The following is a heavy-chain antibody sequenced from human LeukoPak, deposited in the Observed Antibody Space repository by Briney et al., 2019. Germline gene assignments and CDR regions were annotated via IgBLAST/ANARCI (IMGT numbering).Heavy chain of an antibody. CDR3: ARSFRYSGYDYYFDP. V-gene: IGHV4-4*02. J-gene: IGHJ5*02. CDR1: GDSISSSNW. D-gene: IGHD5-12*01. Sequence: SGTLSLTCAVSGDSISSSNWWSRVRQPPGKGLEWIGQIYHSGSTNYNPSLKSRVTISLDKSKNQFSLELTSVTAADTAVYYCARSFRYSGYDYYFDPWGQGTLVTVSS. CDR2: IYHSGST.